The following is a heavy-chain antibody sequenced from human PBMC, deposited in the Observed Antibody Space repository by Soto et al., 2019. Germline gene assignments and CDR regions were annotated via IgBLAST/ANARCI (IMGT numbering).Heavy chain of an antibody. CDR3: ARHLSSNLNYYYYYYMDV. V-gene: IGHV4-39*01. D-gene: IGHD4-4*01. Sequence: SETLSLTCTVSGGSISSSSYYWGWIRQPPGKGLEWIGSIYYSGSTYYNPSLKSRVTISVDTSKNQFSLKLSSVTAADTAVYYCARHLSSNLNYYYYYYMDVWGKGTTVTVSS. CDR2: IYYSGST. J-gene: IGHJ6*03. CDR1: GGSISSSSYY.